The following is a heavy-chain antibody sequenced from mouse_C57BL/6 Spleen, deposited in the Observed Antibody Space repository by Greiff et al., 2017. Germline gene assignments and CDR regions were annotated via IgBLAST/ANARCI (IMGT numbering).Heavy chain of an antibody. CDR2: IYPGSGNP. V-gene: IGHV1-66*01. Sequence: VQLQQSGPELVKPGASVKISCKASGYSFTSYYIHWVKQRPGQGLEWIGWIYPGSGNPKYNEKFKGKATLTADTSSSTAYMQLSSLTSEDSAVYYCAREDDGYPAYWGQGTLVTVSA. J-gene: IGHJ3*01. CDR3: AREDDGYPAY. CDR1: GYSFTSYY. D-gene: IGHD2-3*01.